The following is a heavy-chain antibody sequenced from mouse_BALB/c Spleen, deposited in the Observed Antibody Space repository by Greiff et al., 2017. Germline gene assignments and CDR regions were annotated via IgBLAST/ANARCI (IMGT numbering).Heavy chain of an antibody. CDR1: GFTFSDYG. V-gene: IGHV5-15*02. Sequence: EVQRVESGGGLVQAGGSRKLSCAASGFTFSDYGMAWVRQAPGKGPEWVAFISNLAYSIYYADTVTGRFTISRENAKNTLYLEMSSLRSEDTAMYYCAREKRGYYAMDYWGQGTSVTVSS. CDR3: AREKRGYYAMDY. J-gene: IGHJ4*01. CDR2: ISNLAYSI.